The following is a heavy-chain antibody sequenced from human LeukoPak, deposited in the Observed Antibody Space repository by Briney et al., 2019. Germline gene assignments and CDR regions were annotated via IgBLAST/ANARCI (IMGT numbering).Heavy chain of an antibody. CDR2: INPNSGGT. CDR3: AREGINKAFDS. D-gene: IGHD3-10*01. J-gene: IGHJ4*02. V-gene: IGHV1-2*04. Sequence: ASVKVSCKASGYTFTGYYMHWVRQAPGQGLEWMGWINPNSGGTNYAQKFQGWVTMTRDTSISTAYMELSRLRSDDTAVYYCAREGINKAFDSWDQGTLVIVSS. CDR1: GYTFTGYY.